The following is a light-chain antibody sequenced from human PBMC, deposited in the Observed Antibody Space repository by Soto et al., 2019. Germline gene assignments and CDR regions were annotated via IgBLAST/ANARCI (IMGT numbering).Light chain of an antibody. Sequence: QSALTQPRSVSGSPGQSITISCTGTSSDVGGYNYVSLYRQHPGKAPKLMIYDVSKRPSGVPDRFSGSKSGNTASLTISGLQAEDEADYYCCSYAGSYTHYVFGTGTKLTVL. CDR1: SSDVGGYNY. J-gene: IGLJ1*01. CDR3: CSYAGSYTHYV. CDR2: DVS. V-gene: IGLV2-11*01.